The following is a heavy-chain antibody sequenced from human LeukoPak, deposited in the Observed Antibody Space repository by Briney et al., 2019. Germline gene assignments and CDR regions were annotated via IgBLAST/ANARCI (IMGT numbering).Heavy chain of an antibody. CDR1: GYSISSGYY. CDR2: IYYSGST. CDR3: ARDHDDTDAFDI. Sequence: PSETLSLTCTVSGYSISSGYYWGWIRQPPGKGLEWIGSIYYSGSTYYNPSLKSRVTISVDTSKNQFSLKLSSVTAADTAVYYCARDHDDTDAFDIWGQGTMVTVSS. J-gene: IGHJ3*02. V-gene: IGHV4-38-2*02. D-gene: IGHD3-9*01.